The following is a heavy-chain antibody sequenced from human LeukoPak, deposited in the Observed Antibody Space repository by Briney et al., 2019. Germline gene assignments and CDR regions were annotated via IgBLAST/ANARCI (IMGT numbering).Heavy chain of an antibody. CDR1: GGSISSSSYY. V-gene: IGHV4-39*07. J-gene: IGHJ5*02. CDR3: ARAPSAVVVPAAVGFDP. Sequence: PSETLSLTCTVSGGSISSSSYYWGWIRQPPGKGLEWIGSIYYSGSTHYNPSLKSRVTLSVEMSKNQFSLKLRSVTAADTAVYYCARAPSAVVVPAAVGFDPWGQGTLVTVSS. CDR2: IYYSGST. D-gene: IGHD2-2*01.